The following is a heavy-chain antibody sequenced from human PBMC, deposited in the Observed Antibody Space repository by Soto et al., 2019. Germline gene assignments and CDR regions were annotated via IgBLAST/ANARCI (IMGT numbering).Heavy chain of an antibody. V-gene: IGHV4-38-2*01. Sequence: SETLSLTRAVSDYSISSGYYWGWIRQPPGKGLEWIGSIYHSGNAYYNPSLKSRLTISVDTSKNQFSLKLSSVTAADTAVYYCARAPGTAAGPTFWGQGTLVTVSS. CDR1: DYSISSGYY. CDR3: ARAPGTAAGPTF. J-gene: IGHJ4*02. CDR2: IYHSGNA. D-gene: IGHD6-13*01.